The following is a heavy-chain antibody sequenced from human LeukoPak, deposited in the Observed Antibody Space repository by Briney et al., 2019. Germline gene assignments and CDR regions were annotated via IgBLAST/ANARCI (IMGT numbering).Heavy chain of an antibody. Sequence: PGGSLRLSCAASGFTFSSYSMNWVRQAPGKGLEWVSSISSSSSYIYYADSVKGRLTISRDNAKNSLYLQMNSLRAEDTAVYYCARSVTGTYFDYWGQGTLVTVSS. CDR3: ARSVTGTYFDY. V-gene: IGHV3-21*01. J-gene: IGHJ4*02. D-gene: IGHD7-27*01. CDR2: ISSSSSYI. CDR1: GFTFSSYS.